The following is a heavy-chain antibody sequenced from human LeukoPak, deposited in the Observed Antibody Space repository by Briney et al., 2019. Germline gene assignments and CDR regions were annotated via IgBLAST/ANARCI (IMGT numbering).Heavy chain of an antibody. CDR1: GGSISSYY. CDR3: ARLGPDIVVVPAAMPWGWFDP. Sequence: SETLSLTCTVSGGSISSYYWSWIRQPAGKGLEWIGRIYTSGSTNYNPSLKSRVTMSVDTSKNQFSLKLSSVTAADTAVYYCARLGPDIVVVPAAMPWGWFDPWGQGTLVTVSS. V-gene: IGHV4-4*07. D-gene: IGHD2-2*01. J-gene: IGHJ5*02. CDR2: IYTSGST.